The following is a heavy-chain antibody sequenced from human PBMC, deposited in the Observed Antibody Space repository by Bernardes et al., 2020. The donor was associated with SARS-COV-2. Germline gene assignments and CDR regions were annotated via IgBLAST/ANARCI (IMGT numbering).Heavy chain of an antibody. CDR2: ISYDANKK. V-gene: IGHV3-30-3*01. CDR1: RIISRTYA. Sequence: GGSRRLSYESSRIISRTYAIHWVLPSPGKGLEWVAVISYDANKKDYAGSVKGRFTISRDNSKNTLYLQMNNLRSEDTAVYFCASGHVPVAVNSYYYYGMDVWGQGTTVTVSS. D-gene: IGHD2-15*01. J-gene: IGHJ6*02. CDR3: ASGHVPVAVNSYYYYGMDV.